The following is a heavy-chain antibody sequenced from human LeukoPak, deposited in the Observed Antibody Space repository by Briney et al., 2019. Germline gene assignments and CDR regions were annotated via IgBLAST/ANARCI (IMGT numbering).Heavy chain of an antibody. CDR3: ARVPPGAYYGSGSFMYYFDY. J-gene: IGHJ4*02. D-gene: IGHD3-10*01. Sequence: ASVKVSCKASGYTFTSYGISWVRQAPGQGLEWMGWISAYNGNTNYAQKLQGRVTMTTDTSTSTAYMELRSLRSDDTAVYYCARVPPGAYYGSGSFMYYFDYWGQGTLVTVSS. V-gene: IGHV1-18*01. CDR1: GYTFTSYG. CDR2: ISAYNGNT.